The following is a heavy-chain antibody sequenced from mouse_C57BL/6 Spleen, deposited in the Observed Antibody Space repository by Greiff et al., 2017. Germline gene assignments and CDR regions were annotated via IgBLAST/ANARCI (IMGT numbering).Heavy chain of an antibody. D-gene: IGHD1-1*01. Sequence: QVQLKESGAELARPGASVKLSCKASGYTFTSYGISWVKQRTGQGLEWIGEIYPRSGNTYYNEKFKGKATLTADKSSSTAYMELRSLTSEDSAVYFCARSTDYGSSYYAMDYWGQGTSVTVSS. V-gene: IGHV1-81*01. CDR3: ARSTDYGSSYYAMDY. CDR1: GYTFTSYG. J-gene: IGHJ4*01. CDR2: IYPRSGNT.